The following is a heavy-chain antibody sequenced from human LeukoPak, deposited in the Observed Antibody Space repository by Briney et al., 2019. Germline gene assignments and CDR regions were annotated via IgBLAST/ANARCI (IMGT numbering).Heavy chain of an antibody. CDR3: ARDKYMSGHVGSLFDP. CDR2: ISSSGSTI. V-gene: IGHV3-48*03. J-gene: IGHJ5*02. Sequence: GGSLRLSCAASGFTFSSYEMNWVRQAPGKGLEWVSYISSSGSTIYYADSVKGRFTISRDNAKNSLYLQMNSLRDEDTAVYYCARDKYMSGHVGSLFDPWGQGTLVIVSS. CDR1: GFTFSSYE. D-gene: IGHD1-1*01.